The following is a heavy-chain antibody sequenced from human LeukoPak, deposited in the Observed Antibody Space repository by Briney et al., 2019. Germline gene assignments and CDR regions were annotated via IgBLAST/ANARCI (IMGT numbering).Heavy chain of an antibody. J-gene: IGHJ4*02. V-gene: IGHV1-46*01. CDR1: GYIFTNYY. D-gene: IGHD5-18*01. Sequence: ASVKVSCKASGYIFTNYYIHWVRQAPGQGLEWMGIINPSGDNRNYAQKFQGRVTVTRDISTSTVYMELSSLRAEDMAVYYCARGELWSPYDYWGQGTLVTVSS. CDR3: ARGELWSPYDY. CDR2: INPSGDNR.